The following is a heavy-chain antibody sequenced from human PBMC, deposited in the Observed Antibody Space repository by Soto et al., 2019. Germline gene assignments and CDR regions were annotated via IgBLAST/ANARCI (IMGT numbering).Heavy chain of an antibody. J-gene: IGHJ4*02. CDR1: GFTFDDYT. CDR3: AKDKAYYDSSAILYY. Sequence: EVQLVESGGGLVQPGGSLRLSCAASGFTFDDYTMHWVRQAPGKGLEWVSGISWNSGSIGYADSVKGRFTISRDNAKNSLYLQMNSLRAEDTALYYCAKDKAYYDSSAILYYWGQGTLVTVSS. CDR2: ISWNSGSI. D-gene: IGHD3-22*01. V-gene: IGHV3-9*01.